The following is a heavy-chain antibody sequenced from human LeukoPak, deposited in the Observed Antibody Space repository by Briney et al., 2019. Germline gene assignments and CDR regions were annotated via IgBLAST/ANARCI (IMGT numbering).Heavy chain of an antibody. Sequence: PGGSLRLSXAASGFTFSSYWMHWVRQAPGKGLVWVSRINSDGSSTSYADSVKGRFTISRDNAKNTLYLQMNSLRAEDTAVYYCARFVVVPAAKLAYNWFDPWGQGTLVTVSS. CDR3: ARFVVVPAAKLAYNWFDP. V-gene: IGHV3-74*01. J-gene: IGHJ5*02. D-gene: IGHD2-2*01. CDR2: INSDGSST. CDR1: GFTFSSYW.